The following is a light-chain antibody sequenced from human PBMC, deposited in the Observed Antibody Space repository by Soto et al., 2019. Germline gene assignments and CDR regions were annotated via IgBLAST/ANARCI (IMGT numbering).Light chain of an antibody. V-gene: IGKV1-39*01. J-gene: IGKJ2*01. CDR2: AAS. CDR1: QSISSY. CDR3: QQTYSSPYT. Sequence: DIQMTQSPSSLSASVGDRVTITCRASQSISSYLNWYQQKPGKAPKVLIYAASSLQSGVPSRFSGSGSGTDFTLTINRLQSEDFATYYCQQTYSSPYTFGRGTKLEI.